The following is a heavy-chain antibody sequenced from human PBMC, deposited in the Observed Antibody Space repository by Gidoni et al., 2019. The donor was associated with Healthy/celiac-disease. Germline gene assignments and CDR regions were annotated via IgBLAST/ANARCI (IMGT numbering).Heavy chain of an antibody. CDR2: IYYSGST. D-gene: IGHD5-18*01. J-gene: IGHJ2*01. CDR1: GGSISSYY. Sequence: QVQLQESGPGLVKPSETLSLTCTVSGGSISSYYWSWIRQPPGKGLEWIGYIYYSGSTNYNPSLKSRVTISVDTSKNQFSLKLSSVTAADTAVYYCARDGGGYSYGLPSGYFDLWGRGTLVTVSS. CDR3: ARDGGGYSYGLPSGYFDL. V-gene: IGHV4-59*01.